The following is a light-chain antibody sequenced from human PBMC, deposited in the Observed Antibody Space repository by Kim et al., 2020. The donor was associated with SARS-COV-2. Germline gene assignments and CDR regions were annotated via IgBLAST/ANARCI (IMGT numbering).Light chain of an antibody. J-gene: IGKJ4*01. CDR2: AAS. CDR1: QSINTY. V-gene: IGKV1-39*01. CDR3: QQSHTAPLLT. Sequence: ASVGDRVTIACRASQSINTYLNWYQQKPVKAPKLLIYAASTLQSGVPSRFSGSGSGTDFTLTISSLQPEDFAIYYCQQSHTAPLLTFGGGTKLEI.